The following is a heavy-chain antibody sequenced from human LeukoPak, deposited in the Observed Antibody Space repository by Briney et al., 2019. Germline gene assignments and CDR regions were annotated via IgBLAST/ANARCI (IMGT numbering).Heavy chain of an antibody. J-gene: IGHJ5*02. CDR1: GVSLSSYW. Sequence: ETLSLSCAVSGVSLSSYWLHWIRQRPGTGLVWVSRINSDESSISYADSVKGRFSISRDNAKNTLYLQMNSVEAEDTAVCYCARGNGEWFDPWGQGTLVTVSS. CDR3: ARGNGEWFDP. CDR2: INSDESSI. V-gene: IGHV3-74*01. D-gene: IGHD1-1*01.